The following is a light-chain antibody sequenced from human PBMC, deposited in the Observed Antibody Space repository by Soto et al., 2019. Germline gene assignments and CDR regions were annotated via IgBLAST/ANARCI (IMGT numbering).Light chain of an antibody. CDR3: SSYTRTSNVI. J-gene: IGLJ2*01. Sequence: QSVLTQPASVSGSPGQSITISCTGTSNDVGNYNYVSWYQQHPGKAPKLIIFDVSNRPSGISNRFSGSKSGNTASLTISGLQTEDEADYYCSSYTRTSNVIFGGGTKLTVL. V-gene: IGLV2-14*03. CDR2: DVS. CDR1: SNDVGNYNY.